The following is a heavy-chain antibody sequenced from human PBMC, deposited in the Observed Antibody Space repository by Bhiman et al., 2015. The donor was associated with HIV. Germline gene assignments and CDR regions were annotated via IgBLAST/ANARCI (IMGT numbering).Heavy chain of an antibody. CDR3: ASFYNIEVVPAAMSIPFDH. J-gene: IGHJ4*02. CDR1: GFTFRNFY. Sequence: EQLVESGGGLVKPGGSLRLSCAASGFTFRNFYMSWVRQAPGKGLEWVSVIYSGGSTYYADSVKGRFSISRDNSKNTLYLQMNSLRAEDTAVYYCASFYNIEVVPAAMSIPFDHWGQGTLVTVSS. V-gene: IGHV3-66*01. D-gene: IGHD2-2*01. CDR2: IYSGGST.